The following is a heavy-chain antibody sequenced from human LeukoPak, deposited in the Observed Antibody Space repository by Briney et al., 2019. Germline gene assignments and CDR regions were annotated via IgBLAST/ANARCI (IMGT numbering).Heavy chain of an antibody. CDR2: ISAYNGNT. CDR3: ARSDPLYYYDSSGYYYAEGTFDP. J-gene: IGHJ5*02. Sequence: ASVKVSCKASGYTFTSYGISWARQAPGQGLEWMGWISAYNGNTNYAQKLQGRVTMTTDTSTSTAYMELRSLRSDDTAVYYCARSDPLYYYDSSGYYYAEGTFDPWGQGTLVTVSS. D-gene: IGHD3-22*01. CDR1: GYTFTSYG. V-gene: IGHV1-18*01.